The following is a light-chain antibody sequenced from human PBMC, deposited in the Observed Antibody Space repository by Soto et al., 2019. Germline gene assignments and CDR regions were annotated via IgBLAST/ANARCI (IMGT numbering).Light chain of an antibody. CDR1: SGSIATNY. Sequence: NFMLTQPHSVSESPGKTVIISCTRSSGSIATNYVQWYQQRPGSDPTTVIYEDYERPSGVPDRFSGSIDSSSNSASLTISGLKTEDEADYYCQSYDDTNQVFGGGTKLTVL. J-gene: IGLJ3*02. CDR2: EDY. CDR3: QSYDDTNQV. V-gene: IGLV6-57*04.